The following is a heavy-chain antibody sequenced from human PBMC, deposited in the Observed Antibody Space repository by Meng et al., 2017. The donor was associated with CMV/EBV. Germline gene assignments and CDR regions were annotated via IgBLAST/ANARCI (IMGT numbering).Heavy chain of an antibody. V-gene: IGHV2-5*02. Sequence: QSSLKEYRPTLGKPQQTRTLACHFSGFSLSTSGLGVGWIRQPPGKALEWLELIYWDDDKRYSPSLKRRLTITKDTSKHQVVLTMTNMDPVDTATYYCARGVLRGFDYWGQGTLVTVSS. D-gene: IGHD2/OR15-2a*01. CDR3: ARGVLRGFDY. CDR1: GFSLSTSGLG. J-gene: IGHJ4*02. CDR2: IYWDDDK.